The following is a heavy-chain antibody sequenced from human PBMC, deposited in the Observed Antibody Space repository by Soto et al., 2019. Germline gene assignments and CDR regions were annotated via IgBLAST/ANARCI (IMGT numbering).Heavy chain of an antibody. CDR2: TRGSGGSP. CDR3: AKGGYDYYHALDV. Sequence: SLRLSCAGSGFMFANYAISWVRQAPGKGLEWVSGTRGSGGSPYFADSVKGRFTMSRDNSKNTLFLEMNSLRAEDTAVYYYAKGGYDYYHALDVWGQGTTVTVSS. V-gene: IGHV3-23*01. J-gene: IGHJ6*02. CDR1: GFMFANYA.